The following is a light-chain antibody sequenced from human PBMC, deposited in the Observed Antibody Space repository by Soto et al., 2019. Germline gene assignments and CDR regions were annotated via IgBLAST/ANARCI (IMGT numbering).Light chain of an antibody. Sequence: EIVMTQSPATLSVFPGERATLSCRASQSVSSSLAWYQQIPGQAPRLLIYGASTRATGIPARFSGSGSGTEFTLTISSLQSEDFAVYYCQQYSNWYTFGLGTKLEIK. CDR1: QSVSSS. CDR3: QQYSNWYT. V-gene: IGKV3-15*01. J-gene: IGKJ2*01. CDR2: GAS.